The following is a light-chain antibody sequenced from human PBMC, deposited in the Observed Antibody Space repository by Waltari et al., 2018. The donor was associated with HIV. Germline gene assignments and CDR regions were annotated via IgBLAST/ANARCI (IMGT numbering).Light chain of an antibody. CDR3: LQYGSLPYS. CDR1: QSVPRTF. J-gene: IGKJ2*03. Sequence: EIVLTQSPGTLSLSPEDRATLSCRASQSVPRTFLAWYQQKRGQTPRLLIYGASSRASGIPDRFRGGGSGADFTLTISRLEPEDFAVYYCLQYGSLPYSFGQGTNLEIK. V-gene: IGKV3-20*01. CDR2: GAS.